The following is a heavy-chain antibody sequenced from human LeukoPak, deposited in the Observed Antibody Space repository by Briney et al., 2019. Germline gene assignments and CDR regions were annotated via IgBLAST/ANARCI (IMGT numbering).Heavy chain of an antibody. D-gene: IGHD1-1*01. J-gene: IGHJ4*02. CDR2: VNPDSGAT. V-gene: IGHV1-2*02. Sequence: ASVKVSCKASGYTFTHYRLHWVRQAHGQGLEWMGWVNPDSGATSYQQNFQGRVTMTRDTSISTVYMELSGLRSDDTAVYYCARENWYSDYWGQGTLVTVSS. CDR3: ARENWYSDY. CDR1: GYTFTHYR.